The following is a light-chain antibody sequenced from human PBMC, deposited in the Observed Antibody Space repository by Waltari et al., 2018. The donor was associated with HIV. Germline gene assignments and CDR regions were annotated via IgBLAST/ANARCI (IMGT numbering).Light chain of an antibody. CDR3: TSYTSDSPVI. V-gene: IGLV2-14*03. CDR2: DVS. Sequence: QSALTHVASVSGSPGQSITISCGVSSSDADNYNYVSWYQQRPGKAPKLLIYDVSNRPSGVSSRFSGSKSGNTASLTISGLQTEDEADYYCTSYTSDSPVIFGGGTKLTVL. J-gene: IGLJ2*01. CDR1: SSDADNYNY.